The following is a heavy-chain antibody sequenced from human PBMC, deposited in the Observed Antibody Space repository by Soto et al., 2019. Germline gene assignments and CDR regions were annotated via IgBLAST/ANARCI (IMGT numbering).Heavy chain of an antibody. D-gene: IGHD4-17*01. J-gene: IGHJ5*02. CDR3: ARTALDYGDYGWFDP. CDR1: GGTFSSYT. V-gene: IGHV1-69*02. Sequence: SVKVSCKASGGTFSSYTISWVRQAPGQGLEWMGRIIPILGIANYAQKFQGRVTITADKSTSTAYMELSSLRSEDTAVYYCARTALDYGDYGWFDPWGQGTLVTVSS. CDR2: IIPILGIA.